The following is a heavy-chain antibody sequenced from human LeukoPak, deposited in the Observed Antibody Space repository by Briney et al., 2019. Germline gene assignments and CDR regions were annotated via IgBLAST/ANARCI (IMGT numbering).Heavy chain of an antibody. CDR2: SNHFGST. V-gene: IGHV4-34*01. CDR1: GESFSGYF. J-gene: IGHJ4*02. Sequence: SETLSLTCAVSGESFSGYFWTWIRQPPGKGLEWIGESNHFGSTDYNPSLKSRVTISADTSKNQFSLKLRSVTAADTAVFYCARRLSGYGFDYFDYWGQGTLVTVSS. CDR3: ARRLSGYGFDYFDY. D-gene: IGHD5-12*01.